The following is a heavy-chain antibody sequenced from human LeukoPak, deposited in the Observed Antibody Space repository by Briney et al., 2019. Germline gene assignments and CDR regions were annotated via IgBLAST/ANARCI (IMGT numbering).Heavy chain of an antibody. CDR3: ARDLFTNFDYDGSGYRSGPGAY. V-gene: IGHV1-18*01. CDR2: ISAYNGNT. J-gene: IGHJ4*02. CDR1: SASFTSYG. Sequence: ASMKVSCKASSASFTSYGFSWVRLAPGQGLEWLGWISAYNGNTNYARKVQGRVTLTTDPSTTTVYMELRSLTSDDTAVYYCARDLFTNFDYDGSGYRSGPGAYWGQGTRSPSPQ. D-gene: IGHD3-22*01.